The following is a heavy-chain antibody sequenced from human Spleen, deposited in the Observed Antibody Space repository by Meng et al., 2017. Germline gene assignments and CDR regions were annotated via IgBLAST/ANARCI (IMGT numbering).Heavy chain of an antibody. CDR1: GGSFSGYF. D-gene: IGHD3-16*01. Sequence: SETLSLTCAVYGGSFSGYFWSWIRQPPGKGLEWIGRIYTSGSTNYNPSLKSRVTISVDTSKNQFSLKLTSVTAADTAVYYCARTGDKTDFDYWGPGTLVTVSS. CDR3: ARTGDKTDFDY. CDR2: IYTSGST. V-gene: IGHV4-59*10. J-gene: IGHJ4*02.